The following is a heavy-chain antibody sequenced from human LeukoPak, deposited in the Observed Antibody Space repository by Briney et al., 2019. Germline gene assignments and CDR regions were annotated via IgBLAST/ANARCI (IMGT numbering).Heavy chain of an antibody. J-gene: IGHJ4*02. D-gene: IGHD3-22*01. CDR1: DDSIGSGGYS. Sequence: TLSLTCAVSDDSIGSGGYSWSWIRQPPGKALEWLALIDWDDDKYYSTSLKTRLTISKDTSKNQVVLTMTNMDPVDTATYYCARTLFITTSNIPVDYWGQGTLVTVSS. V-gene: IGHV2-70*01. CDR2: IDWDDDK. CDR3: ARTLFITTSNIPVDY.